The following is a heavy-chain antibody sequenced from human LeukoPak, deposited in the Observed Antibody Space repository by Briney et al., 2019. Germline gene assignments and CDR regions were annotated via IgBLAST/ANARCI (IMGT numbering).Heavy chain of an antibody. V-gene: IGHV3-53*01. CDR2: IYSDGGT. D-gene: IGHD6-6*01. CDR1: GFSVSNTY. J-gene: IGHJ3*02. CDR3: ARVYSSSSGKNAFDI. Sequence: GGSLRLSCAASGFSVSNTYMSWVRQAPGKGLEWVSVIYSDGGTFHLDPVKGRFTVSRDYSKNTLYLQMNSLRADDTAVYYCARVYSSSSGKNAFDIWGQGTMVTVSS.